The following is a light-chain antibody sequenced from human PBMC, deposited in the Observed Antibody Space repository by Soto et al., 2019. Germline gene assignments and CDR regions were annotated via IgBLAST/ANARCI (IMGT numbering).Light chain of an antibody. CDR1: QDISRY. V-gene: IGKV1-9*01. CDR3: QQLYSYPLT. CDR2: FSS. Sequence: IQLTQSPSSLSASVGDRVTITCRASQDISRYLAWYQQKAGKAPKLLIYFSSTLQSGVPSRFSGSRSGTDFTLTIISLQPEDFATYYCQQLYSYPLTFGAGTKVDIK. J-gene: IGKJ4*01.